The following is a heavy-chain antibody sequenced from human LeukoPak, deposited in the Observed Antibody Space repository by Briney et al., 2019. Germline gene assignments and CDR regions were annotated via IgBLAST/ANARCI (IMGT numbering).Heavy chain of an antibody. V-gene: IGHV1-18*01. Sequence: ASVKVSCKASGYTFTSYGISWVRQAPGQGLEWMGWISAYNGNTNYAQKLQGRVTMTTDTSTSTAYMELRSLRSDDTAVYYCAWVIHYGSGSYQFDPWGQGTLVTVSS. J-gene: IGHJ5*02. D-gene: IGHD3-10*01. CDR1: GYTFTSYG. CDR3: AWVIHYGSGSYQFDP. CDR2: ISAYNGNT.